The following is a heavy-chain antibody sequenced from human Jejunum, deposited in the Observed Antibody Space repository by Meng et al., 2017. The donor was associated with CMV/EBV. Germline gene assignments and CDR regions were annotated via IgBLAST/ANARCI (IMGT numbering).Heavy chain of an antibody. Sequence: KVSYKGYGSAFTSYDINWVRPAAGQGLEWMGWTNPRSANTGSAQKFQGRLTMTMNTSIGTAYMELSSLRSEDTAVYYCARNGIFFDYWGQGALVTVSS. V-gene: IGHV1-8*01. CDR3: ARNGIFFDY. D-gene: IGHD1-14*01. CDR1: GSAFTSYD. CDR2: TNPRSANT. J-gene: IGHJ4*02.